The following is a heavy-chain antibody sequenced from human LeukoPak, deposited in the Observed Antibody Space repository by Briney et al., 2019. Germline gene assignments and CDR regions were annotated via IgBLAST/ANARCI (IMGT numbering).Heavy chain of an antibody. CDR3: ARGGYSYGYCFDY. CDR2: INPNSGGT. J-gene: IGHJ4*02. D-gene: IGHD5-18*01. V-gene: IGHV1-2*02. Sequence: ASVKVSCKASGYTFTGYYMHWVRQAPGQGLEWMGWINPNSGGTNYAQKFQGRVTMPRDTSISTAYMELSRLRSDDTAVYYCARGGYSYGYCFDYWGQGTLVTVSS. CDR1: GYTFTGYY.